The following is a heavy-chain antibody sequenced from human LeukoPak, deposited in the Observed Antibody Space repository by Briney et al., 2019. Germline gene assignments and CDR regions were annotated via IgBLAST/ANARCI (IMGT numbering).Heavy chain of an antibody. J-gene: IGHJ4*02. V-gene: IGHV1-69*05. CDR2: IIPIFGTA. CDR3: ARVSEQQLVGDY. CDR1: GGTFSSYA. Sequence: GASVKVSCKASGGTFSSYAISWVRQAPGQGLEWMGGIIPIFGTANYAQKFQGRVTMTRDTSTSTVYMELSSLRSEDTAVYYCARVSEQQLVGDYWGQGTLVTVSS. D-gene: IGHD6-13*01.